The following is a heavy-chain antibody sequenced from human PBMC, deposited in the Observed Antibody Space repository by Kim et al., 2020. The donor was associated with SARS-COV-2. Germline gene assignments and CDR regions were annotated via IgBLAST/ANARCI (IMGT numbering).Heavy chain of an antibody. Sequence: GGSLRLSCVASGLTFSTYAMSWVRQAPGKGLEWISSIDGSISGTGGGTQYADSVKGRFIISRDYSKRTLYLQMDGLRAEDTAVYFCARASTSYIYGSGLYFQNWGQGTLVTVTS. CDR1: GLTFSTYA. J-gene: IGHJ1*01. D-gene: IGHD6-25*01. CDR3: ARASTSYIYGSGLYFQN. CDR2: IDGSISGTGGGT. V-gene: IGHV3-23*01.